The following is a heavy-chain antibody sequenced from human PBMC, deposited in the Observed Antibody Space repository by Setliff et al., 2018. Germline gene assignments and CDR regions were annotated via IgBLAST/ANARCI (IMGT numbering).Heavy chain of an antibody. J-gene: IGHJ5*02. Sequence: PGGSLRLSCAASGFTFSSYWMSWVRQAPGKGLEWVANIKQDGSEKYYVDSVKGRFTISRDNAKNSLYLQMNSLRAEDTAVYYCARGRIPRIFGVALNWFDPWGQGTLVTVSS. CDR2: IKQDGSEK. CDR1: GFTFSSYW. V-gene: IGHV3-7*01. D-gene: IGHD3-3*02. CDR3: ARGRIPRIFGVALNWFDP.